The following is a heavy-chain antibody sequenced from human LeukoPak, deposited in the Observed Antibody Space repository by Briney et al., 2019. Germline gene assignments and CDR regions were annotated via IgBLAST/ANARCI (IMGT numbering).Heavy chain of an antibody. D-gene: IGHD3-3*01. CDR1: GGSFSGYY. CDR2: INHSGST. J-gene: IGHJ5*02. V-gene: IGHV4-34*01. Sequence: SETLSLTCAVYGGSFSGYYWSWIRQPPGKGLEWIGEINHSGSTNYNPSLKSRVTISVDTSKSQFSLKLSSVTAADTAVYYCARGRYDFWSGYLWFDPWGQGTLVTVSS. CDR3: ARGRYDFWSGYLWFDP.